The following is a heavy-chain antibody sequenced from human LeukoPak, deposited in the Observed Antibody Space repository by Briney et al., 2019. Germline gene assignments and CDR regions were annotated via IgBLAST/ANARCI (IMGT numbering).Heavy chain of an antibody. CDR2: IYHSGNT. Sequence: SETLSLTCTVSGYSISSGFYWGWIRQPPGKGLEWIGSIYHSGNTYYNPSLKSRVTISVDTSKNQFSLKLNSVSAADTAVYYCARDPRIAAASYFDYWGQGTPVTVSS. V-gene: IGHV4-38-2*02. CDR1: GYSISSGFY. D-gene: IGHD6-13*01. J-gene: IGHJ4*02. CDR3: ARDPRIAAASYFDY.